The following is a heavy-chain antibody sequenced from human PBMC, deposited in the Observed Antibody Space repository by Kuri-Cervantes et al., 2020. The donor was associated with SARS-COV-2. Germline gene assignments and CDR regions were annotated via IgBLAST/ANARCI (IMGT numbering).Heavy chain of an antibody. J-gene: IGHJ4*02. CDR2: IGTAGDP. CDR1: GFTVSSNY. Sequence: GESLKISCAASGFTVSSNYMSWVRQAPGKGLEWVSVIGTAGDPYYPGSVKGRFTISRENAKNSLYLQMNSLKTEDTAVYYCTTDAGGPITGTTMDYWGQGTLVTVSS. D-gene: IGHD1-7*01. V-gene: IGHV3-13*05. CDR3: TTDAGGPITGTTMDY.